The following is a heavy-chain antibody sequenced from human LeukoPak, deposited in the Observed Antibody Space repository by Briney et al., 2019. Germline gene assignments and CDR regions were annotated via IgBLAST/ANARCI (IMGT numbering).Heavy chain of an antibody. V-gene: IGHV1-2*02. J-gene: IGHJ6*03. CDR1: GYTFTGYH. CDR3: ARDGSDSSDYYYNYYMDV. D-gene: IGHD3-22*01. Sequence: ASVKVSCKASGYTFTGYHMHWVRQAPGQGLEWMGWINPNSGDTKYAQKFQGRVTMTRDTSISTAYMELSRLRSDDTAMYYCARDGSDSSDYYYNYYMDVWGEGTTVTISS. CDR2: INPNSGDT.